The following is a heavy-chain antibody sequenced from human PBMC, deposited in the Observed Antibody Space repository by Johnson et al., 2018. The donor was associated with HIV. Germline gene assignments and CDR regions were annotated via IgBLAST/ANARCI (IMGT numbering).Heavy chain of an antibody. J-gene: IGHJ3*02. CDR3: ARDGGINYFGVVTPEAFDI. CDR1: GFTFSSYG. CDR2: IWYDGSNK. D-gene: IGHD3-3*01. Sequence: QVQLVESGGGVVQPGRSLRLSCAASGFTFSSYGMHWVRQAPGKWLEWVAVIWYDGSNKYYADSVKGRFTISRDNSKNTLYLQMNSLIAEDTAVYYCARDGGINYFGVVTPEAFDIWGQGTMVTVSS. V-gene: IGHV3-30*19.